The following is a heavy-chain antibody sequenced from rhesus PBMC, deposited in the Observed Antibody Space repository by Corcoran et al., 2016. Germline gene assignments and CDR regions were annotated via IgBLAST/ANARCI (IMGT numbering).Heavy chain of an antibody. CDR2: IDSSGST. D-gene: IGHD5-24*01. CDR1: GGSISGYR. J-gene: IGHJ4*01. CDR3: AREGRYSGYLNY. V-gene: IGHV4-160*01. Sequence: QLQLQESGPGLVKPSETLSLTCAVSGGSISGYRWSWIRQPPGKGLEWIGRIDSSGSTDYNPSLKSRVTISRDTSKNQFSLKLSSVTAADTAVYYCAREGRYSGYLNYWGQGVLVTVSS.